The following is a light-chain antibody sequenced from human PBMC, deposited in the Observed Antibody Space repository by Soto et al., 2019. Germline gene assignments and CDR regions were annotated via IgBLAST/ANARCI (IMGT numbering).Light chain of an antibody. Sequence: DIQMTQSPSSLSASVGDRVTITCRASQTIRNYLNWYQQKPGDAPKLLIYAASTLQGAVPSRFSGSGYGTDFTLTISSLRPEAVATSHYHQAHSTPSTFGQGTRLEI. V-gene: IGKV1-39*01. CDR3: HQAHSTPST. CDR1: QTIRNY. J-gene: IGKJ2*01. CDR2: AAS.